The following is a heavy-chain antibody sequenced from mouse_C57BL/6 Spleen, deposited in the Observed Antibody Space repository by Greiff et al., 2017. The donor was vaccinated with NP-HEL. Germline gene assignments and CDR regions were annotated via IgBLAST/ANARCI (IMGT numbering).Heavy chain of an antibody. V-gene: IGHV1-81*01. J-gene: IGHJ4*01. CDR2: IYPRSGNT. D-gene: IGHD6-1*02. CDR1: GYTFTSYG. Sequence: QVQLKQSGAELARPGASVKLSCKASGYTFTSYGISWVKQRTGQGLEWIGEIYPRSGNTYYNEKFKGKATLTADKSSSTAYMELRSLTSEDSAVYFCARHSERYYAMDYWGQGTSVTVSS. CDR3: ARHSERYYAMDY.